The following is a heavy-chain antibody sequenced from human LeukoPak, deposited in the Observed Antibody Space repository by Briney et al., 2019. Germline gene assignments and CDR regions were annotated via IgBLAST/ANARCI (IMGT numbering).Heavy chain of an antibody. J-gene: IGHJ3*02. CDR3: AKCISSTSWSDAFDI. CDR2: ISGSGGST. D-gene: IGHD2-2*01. V-gene: IGHV3-23*01. CDR1: GFTFSSYA. Sequence: GGSLRLSCAASGFTFSSYAMSWVRQAPGKGLEWVSAISGSGGSTYYADSVKGRFTISRGNSKNTLYLQMNSLRAEDTAVYYCAKCISSTSWSDAFDIWGQGTMVTVSS.